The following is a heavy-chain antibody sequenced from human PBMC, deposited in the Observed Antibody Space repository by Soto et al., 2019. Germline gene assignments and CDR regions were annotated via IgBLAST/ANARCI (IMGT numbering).Heavy chain of an antibody. Sequence: SETLSLTCTVSVDSISSHHWSWIRQPPGKGPECIGSIHDIGSTTYNPSLRSRVTISVDTSKNQFSLSLTSVTAADTAMYYCARQVALYCSGGSCYSGVNDFDYWGQGTLVTVSS. CDR2: IHDIGST. D-gene: IGHD2-15*01. CDR1: VDSISSHH. V-gene: IGHV4-59*11. CDR3: ARQVALYCSGGSCYSGVNDFDY. J-gene: IGHJ4*02.